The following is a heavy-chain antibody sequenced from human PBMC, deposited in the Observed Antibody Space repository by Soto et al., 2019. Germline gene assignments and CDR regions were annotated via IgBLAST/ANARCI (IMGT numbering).Heavy chain of an antibody. D-gene: IGHD1-26*01. V-gene: IGHV4-59*11. CDR1: GGSISSHY. J-gene: IGHJ4*02. CDR3: ARGSSGSSYYFDY. Sequence: PSETLSLTCTVSGGSISSHYWSWIRQPPGKGLEWIGYIYYSGSTNYNPSLKSRVTISVDTSKNQFSLKLSSVTAADTAVYYCARGSSGSSYYFDYWGQGTLVTVSS. CDR2: IYYSGST.